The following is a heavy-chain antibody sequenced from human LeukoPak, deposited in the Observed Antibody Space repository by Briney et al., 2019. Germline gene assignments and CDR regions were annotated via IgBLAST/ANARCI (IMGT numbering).Heavy chain of an antibody. V-gene: IGHV3-23*01. CDR1: GFTFSSYA. Sequence: GGSLRLSCAASGFTFSSYAMSWVRQAPAGGLEWVSSLRGDGDTFYADSVKGRFTLSRDESRNTVYLQMNNLRVKDTAVYFCAKASWVSRTDAVLWGQGTLVTVSS. CDR3: AKASWVSRTDAVL. D-gene: IGHD1-14*01. J-gene: IGHJ4*02. CDR2: LRGDGDT.